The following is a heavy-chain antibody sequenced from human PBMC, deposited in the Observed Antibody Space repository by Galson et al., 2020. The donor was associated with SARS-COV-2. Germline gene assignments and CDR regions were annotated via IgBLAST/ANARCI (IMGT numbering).Heavy chain of an antibody. J-gene: IGHJ2*01. D-gene: IGHD5-18*01. CDR2: IYQSGAT. CDR1: GGSISSGGYS. V-gene: IGHV4-30-2*01. CDR3: AKRYTYGRSPYWYFDL. Sequence: SETLSLTCAVSGGSISSGGYSWTWIRQPPGKGLEWIGYIYQSGATHYNPSLKSRLTIPVDRSKNQLSLDLRSVSVADSAVYYSAKRYTYGRSPYWYFDLGGRGTLVTVSS.